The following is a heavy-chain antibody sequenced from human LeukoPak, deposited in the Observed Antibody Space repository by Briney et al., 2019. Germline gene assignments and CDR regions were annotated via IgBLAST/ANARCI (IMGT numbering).Heavy chain of an antibody. CDR1: GFTFSTYA. CDR3: AKSGGGNWGFES. Sequence: GGSLRLSCAASGFTFSTYAMSWVRQAPRKGLEWVSTISGSGDSTFYAGSVKGRFPISRDNSKNTVYLQMNSLGAEDTAVYFCAKSGGGNWGFESWGQGALVTVSS. CDR2: ISGSGDST. D-gene: IGHD7-27*01. V-gene: IGHV3-23*01. J-gene: IGHJ4*02.